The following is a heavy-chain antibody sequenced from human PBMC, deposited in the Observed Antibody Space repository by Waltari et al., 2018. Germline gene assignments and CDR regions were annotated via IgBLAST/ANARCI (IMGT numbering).Heavy chain of an antibody. D-gene: IGHD2-2*03. J-gene: IGHJ4*02. CDR2: INHAGDT. Sequence: QVQLQESGPGLVKPSETLSLTCDVSGYSINSGYYWGWIRQSPGKGLEWIATINHAGDTFYNPSLKSRVTIAMDTSKNQFSLKLNSVTAADTAVYFCSRQVLGYCTSAACRRLESWGQGTLVTVSS. CDR3: SRQVLGYCTSAACRRLES. V-gene: IGHV4-38-2*01. CDR1: GYSINSGYY.